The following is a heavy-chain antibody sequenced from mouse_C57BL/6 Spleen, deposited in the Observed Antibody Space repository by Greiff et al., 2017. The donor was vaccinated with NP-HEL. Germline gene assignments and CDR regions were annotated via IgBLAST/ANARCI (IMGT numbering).Heavy chain of an antibody. CDR3: ASPYYGSSPFAY. J-gene: IGHJ3*01. D-gene: IGHD1-1*01. Sequence: VKLQQSGAELVKPGASVKISCKASGYAFSSYWMNWVKQRPGKGLEWIGQIYPGDGDTNYNGKFKGKATLTADKSSSTAYMQLSSLTSEDSAVYFCASPYYGSSPFAYWGQGTLVTVSA. CDR1: GYAFSSYW. V-gene: IGHV1-80*01. CDR2: IYPGDGDT.